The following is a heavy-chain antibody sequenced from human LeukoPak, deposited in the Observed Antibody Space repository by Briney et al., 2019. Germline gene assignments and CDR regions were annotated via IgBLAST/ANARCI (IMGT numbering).Heavy chain of an antibody. CDR1: GFTFSSYS. Sequence: GRSLRLSCAASGFTFSSYSMNWVRQAPGKGLEWVSSISSSSSYIYYADSVKGRFTISRDNAKNSLYLQMNSLRAEDTAVYYCARENYYYDSSGYRYYFDYWGQGTLVTVSS. D-gene: IGHD3-22*01. V-gene: IGHV3-21*01. CDR2: ISSSSSYI. J-gene: IGHJ4*02. CDR3: ARENYYYDSSGYRYYFDY.